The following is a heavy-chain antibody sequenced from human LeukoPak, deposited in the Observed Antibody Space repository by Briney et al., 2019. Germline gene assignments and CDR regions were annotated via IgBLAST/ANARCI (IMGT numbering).Heavy chain of an antibody. V-gene: IGHV3-15*07. CDR3: VTGGGYNGLDY. CDR2: VLSRAGGGTI. J-gene: IGHJ4*02. D-gene: IGHD5-12*01. CDR1: GLTFSNAW. Sequence: GESLRLSCAVSGLTFSNAWMNWVRQAPGKGLEWVGRVLSRAGGGTIDYAAPVKGRFTISRDDPKNALFLQMNSLRTEDTAVYYCVTGGGYNGLDYWGQGALVTVSS.